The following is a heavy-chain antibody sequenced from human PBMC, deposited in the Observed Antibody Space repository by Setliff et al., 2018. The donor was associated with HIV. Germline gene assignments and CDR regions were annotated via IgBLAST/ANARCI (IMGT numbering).Heavy chain of an antibody. D-gene: IGHD3-22*01. Sequence: PSETLSLTCTVSGGSITGYYWSWIRQPPGKGLEWIGSIYHNGITYYNPSLKSRVTISIDTAKTQFSLNLTSVTAADTAVYYCARLRGYDYDYEGHYFDYWGQGSLVTVSS. CDR1: GGSITGYY. CDR2: IYHNGIT. CDR3: ARLRGYDYDYEGHYFDY. V-gene: IGHV4-59*12. J-gene: IGHJ4*02.